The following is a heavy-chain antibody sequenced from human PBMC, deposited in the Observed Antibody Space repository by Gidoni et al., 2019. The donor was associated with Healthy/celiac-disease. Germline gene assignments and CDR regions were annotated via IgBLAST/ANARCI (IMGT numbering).Heavy chain of an antibody. D-gene: IGHD3-16*01. Sequence: QVQLQESGPGLVKPSETLSLTCTVPGGSISSHYWSWIRQPPGKGLEWVGYVYYTGNTNYNPSLKSRVTISIDTSRIQFSLNLTSVTAADTAVYYCARAWGTSRGGEFDYWGQGTLITVSS. CDR1: GGSISSHY. CDR2: VYYTGNT. V-gene: IGHV4-59*11. J-gene: IGHJ4*02. CDR3: ARAWGTSRGGEFDY.